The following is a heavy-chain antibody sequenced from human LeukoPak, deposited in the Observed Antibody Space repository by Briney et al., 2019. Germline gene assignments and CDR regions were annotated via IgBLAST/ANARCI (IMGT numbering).Heavy chain of an antibody. CDR1: EFTFNNHD. Sequence: GRSLRLSCAASEFTFNNHDMHWVRQAPGKGLEWVAAISYDGRNKYYADSVKGRFTISRDNSKNTLNLQMNSLRTEDTAVFYCAKPRDIDSWAFDVWGQGTMATVSS. D-gene: IGHD2-15*01. V-gene: IGHV3-30*18. CDR3: AKPRDIDSWAFDV. CDR2: ISYDGRNK. J-gene: IGHJ3*01.